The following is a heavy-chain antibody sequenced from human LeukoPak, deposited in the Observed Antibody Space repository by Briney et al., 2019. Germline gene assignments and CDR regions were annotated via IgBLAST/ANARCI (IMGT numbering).Heavy chain of an antibody. J-gene: IGHJ4*02. CDR2: IIAYNGNT. V-gene: IGHV1-18*01. D-gene: IGHD6-13*01. CDR3: ARYSSSWYLYDY. CDR1: GYTFTSYG. Sequence: ASVKVSCKASGYTFTSYGISWVRQAPGQGLEWMGIIAYNGNTYYAENLQGRVTMTTDSSTNTAYMELRNLRSDDTAVYYCARYSSSWYLYDYWGQGTLVTVSS.